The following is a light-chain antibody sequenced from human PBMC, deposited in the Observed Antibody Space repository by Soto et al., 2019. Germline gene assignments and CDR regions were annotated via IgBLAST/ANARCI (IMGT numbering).Light chain of an antibody. CDR2: GAS. Sequence: LLRPSPRTLSWSPGDSVPLYFRPSQSVSNYLAWYQQKPGQAPRLLIYGASNRATGIPDRFSGSGSGTDFTLTISRLEPEDFAVYYCQQYGSSGTFGQGTKVDIK. CDR1: QSVSNY. V-gene: IGKV3-20*01. CDR3: QQYGSSGT. J-gene: IGKJ1*01.